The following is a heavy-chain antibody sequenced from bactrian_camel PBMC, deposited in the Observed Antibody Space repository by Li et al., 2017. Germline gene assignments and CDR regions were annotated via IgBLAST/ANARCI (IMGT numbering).Heavy chain of an antibody. V-gene: IGHV3S53*01. CDR1: GDTYRKYC. D-gene: IGHD1*01. CDR3: AVGHWAGRCYPAAGY. CDR2: IGPDGST. Sequence: HVQLVESGGGSVDAGGTLRLSCVVSGDTYRKYCIAWFRQAPEKERERVASIGPDGSTRYTDSVKGRFTISQDNGKNTVTLQMNGLKPEDTAVYYCAVGHWAGRCYPAAGYWGQGTQVT. J-gene: IGHJ6*01.